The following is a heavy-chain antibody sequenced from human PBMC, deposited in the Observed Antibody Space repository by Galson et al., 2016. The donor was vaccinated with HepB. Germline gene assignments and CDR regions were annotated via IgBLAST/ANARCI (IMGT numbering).Heavy chain of an antibody. CDR2: VFFGGAT. CDR1: GGSLTSDKW. Sequence: ETLSLTCEVSGGSLTSDKWWSWVRQSPGRGLEWIGDVFFGGATLFNPSLADRVSMSPDKSKNQFSLKLSSVTAADTAVYYCARDGSGNYRNDGWFDPWGQGAQVLVSS. J-gene: IGHJ5*02. CDR3: ARDGSGNYRNDGWFDP. D-gene: IGHD3-10*01. V-gene: IGHV4-4*02.